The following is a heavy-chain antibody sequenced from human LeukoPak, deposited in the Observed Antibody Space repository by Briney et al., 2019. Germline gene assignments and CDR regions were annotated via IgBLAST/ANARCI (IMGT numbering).Heavy chain of an antibody. J-gene: IGHJ6*04. D-gene: IGHD3-10*02. CDR2: INQDGSEK. Sequence: PGGTLRLSCAASGFTFSSYGMSWVRQAPGKGLEWVAYINQDGSEKNYADSVKGRFTISRDNAKNSLYLQMNSLRAEDTAVYYCAELGITMIGGVWGKGTTVTISS. V-gene: IGHV3-7*01. CDR3: AELGITMIGGV. CDR1: GFTFSSYG.